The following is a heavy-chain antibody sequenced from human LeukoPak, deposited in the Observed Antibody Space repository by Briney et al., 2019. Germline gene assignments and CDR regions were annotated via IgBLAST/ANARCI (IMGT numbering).Heavy chain of an antibody. J-gene: IGHJ5*02. V-gene: IGHV3-23*01. Sequence: PGGTLRLSCAASGFTFSSYAMSWVRQAPGKGLEWVSAISGSGGSTYYADSVKGRFTISRDNSKNTLYLQMNSLRAEDTAVYYCAKAVGSGRHSVGWFDPWGQGTLVTVSS. CDR3: AKAVGSGRHSVGWFDP. CDR1: GFTFSSYA. CDR2: ISGSGGST. D-gene: IGHD3-10*01.